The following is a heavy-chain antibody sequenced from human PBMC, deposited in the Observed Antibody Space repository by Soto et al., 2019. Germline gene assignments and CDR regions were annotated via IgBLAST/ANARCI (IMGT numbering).Heavy chain of an antibody. J-gene: IGHJ5*02. CDR1: GYTFTSYD. CDR2: MNPNSGNT. V-gene: IGHV1-8*01. D-gene: IGHD2-2*01. CDR3: ARGARPRYCSSTSCYPFDPWFDP. Sequence: GASVKVSCKASGYTFTSYDINWVRQATGQGLEWMGWMNPNSGNTGYAQKFQGRVTMTRNTSISTAYMELSSLRSEDTAVYYCARGARPRYCSSTSCYPFDPWFDPWGQGTLVTV.